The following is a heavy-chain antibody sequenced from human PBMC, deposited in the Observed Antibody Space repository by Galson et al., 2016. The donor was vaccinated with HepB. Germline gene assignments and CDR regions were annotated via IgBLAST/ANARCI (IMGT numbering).Heavy chain of an antibody. J-gene: IGHJ4*02. V-gene: IGHV1-3*01. CDR3: ASGNCGGDCYLDY. Sequence: SVKVSCKASGYTHNYVMHWVRQASGQRLEWMGWINAGNGDTGYSQRFQGRVTIARDTSANTAYMELSSLKSEDTAVYYCASGNCGGDCYLDYWGQGTLVTVSS. CDR1: GYTHNYV. CDR2: INAGNGDT. D-gene: IGHD2-21*02.